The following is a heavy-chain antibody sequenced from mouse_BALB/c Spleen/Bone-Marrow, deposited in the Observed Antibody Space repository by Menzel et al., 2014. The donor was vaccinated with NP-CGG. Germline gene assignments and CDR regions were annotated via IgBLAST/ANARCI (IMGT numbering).Heavy chain of an antibody. D-gene: IGHD4-1*01. V-gene: IGHV14-3*02. Sequence: VQLQQSGAELVKPGASVKLSCTASGFNIKDTYMHWVKQRPEQGLEWIGRIDPANGNTKYDPKFQGKATITADTSYNTAYLQLSSLTSEDTAVYYCARWEYYAMDYWGQGTSVTGSS. CDR1: GFNIKDTY. J-gene: IGHJ4*01. CDR3: ARWEYYAMDY. CDR2: IDPANGNT.